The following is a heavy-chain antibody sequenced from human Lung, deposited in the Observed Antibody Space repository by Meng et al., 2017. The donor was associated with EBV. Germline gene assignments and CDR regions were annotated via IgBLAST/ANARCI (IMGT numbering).Heavy chain of an antibody. J-gene: IGHJ5*02. CDR3: ARDRVQLWFS. V-gene: IGHV3-30-3*01. D-gene: IGHD5-18*01. Sequence: VQLVESGGGVVQPGRSLRLSCAASGFTFSSYAMHWVRQAPGKGLEWVAVISYDGSNKYYADSVKGRFTISRDNSKNTLYLQMNSLRAEDTAVHYCARDRVQLWFSWGQGTLVTVSS. CDR2: ISYDGSNK. CDR1: GFTFSSYA.